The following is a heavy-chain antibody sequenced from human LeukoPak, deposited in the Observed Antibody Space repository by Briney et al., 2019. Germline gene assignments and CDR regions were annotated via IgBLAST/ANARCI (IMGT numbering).Heavy chain of an antibody. CDR3: ARDSGGHYYDSSGYYFDY. Sequence: ASVKVSCKASGYTFTGYYMHWVRQAPGQGLEWMGWINPNSGGTNYAQKFQGRVTMTRDTSISTAYMELSRLRSDDTAVYYCARDSGGHYYDSSGYYFDYWGQGTLVTVSS. V-gene: IGHV1-2*02. J-gene: IGHJ4*02. D-gene: IGHD3-22*01. CDR1: GYTFTGYY. CDR2: INPNSGGT.